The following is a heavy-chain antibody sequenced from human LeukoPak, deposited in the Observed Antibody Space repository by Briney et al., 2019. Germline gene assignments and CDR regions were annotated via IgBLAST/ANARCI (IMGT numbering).Heavy chain of an antibody. Sequence: QPGRSLRLSCTGSGFTFGDHAMSWVRQAPGKGLEWVGFIRSKAYRGTTEYAASVTGRFTISRDDSASIAYLQMNSLRTEDTAVYYCARGPIQLWIHNAMDVWGQGTTVTVSS. V-gene: IGHV3-49*04. D-gene: IGHD5-18*01. CDR1: GFTFGDHA. CDR3: ARGPIQLWIHNAMDV. CDR2: IRSKAYRGTT. J-gene: IGHJ6*02.